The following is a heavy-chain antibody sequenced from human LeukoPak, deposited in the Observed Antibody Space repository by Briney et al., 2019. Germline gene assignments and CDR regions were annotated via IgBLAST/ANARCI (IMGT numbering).Heavy chain of an antibody. V-gene: IGHV2-70*11. CDR1: GFSLTTSGMC. Sequence: SGPALVKPTQTLTLTCTFSGFSLTTSGMCVSWIRQPPGKALEWLARIDWDDDEYYSTSLKTRLTISKDTSKNQVVLTMTNMDPVDTATYYCARMMVRGVLGGMDVWGQGTTVTVSS. CDR3: ARMMVRGVLGGMDV. D-gene: IGHD3-10*01. J-gene: IGHJ6*02. CDR2: IDWDDDE.